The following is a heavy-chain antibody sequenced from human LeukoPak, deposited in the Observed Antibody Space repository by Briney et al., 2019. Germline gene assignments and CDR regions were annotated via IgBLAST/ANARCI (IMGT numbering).Heavy chain of an antibody. CDR3: ASRGYKYGYIPEY. CDR1: GYTFTGYY. D-gene: IGHD5-18*01. J-gene: IGHJ4*02. Sequence: EASVKVSCKASGYTFTGYYMHWVRQAPGQGLEWMGWINPYSGDTNYAQTFQGRVTMTRDTSISTAYMELSRLTSDDTAVYYCASRGYKYGYIPEYWGQGTLVTVSS. CDR2: INPYSGDT. V-gene: IGHV1-2*02.